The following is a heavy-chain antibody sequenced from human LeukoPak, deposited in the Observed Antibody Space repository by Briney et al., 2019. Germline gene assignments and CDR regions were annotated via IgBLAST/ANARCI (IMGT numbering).Heavy chain of an antibody. J-gene: IGHJ5*02. V-gene: IGHV3-21*01. CDR2: ISSSSSYI. CDR3: ARDGLRYFDWLDWFDP. CDR1: GFTFSSYS. Sequence: GGSLRLSCAASGFTFSSYSMNWVRQAPGKGLEWVSSISSSSSYIYYADSVKGRFTISRDNAKNSLYLQMNSLRAEDTAVYYCARDGLRYFDWLDWFDPWGQGTLVTVSS. D-gene: IGHD3-9*01.